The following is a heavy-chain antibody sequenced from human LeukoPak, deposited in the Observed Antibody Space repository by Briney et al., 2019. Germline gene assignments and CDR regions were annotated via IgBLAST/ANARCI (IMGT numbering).Heavy chain of an antibody. CDR2: INPSGGST. Sequence: ASVKVSCKSSGYTFTGYYMHWVRQAPGQGLEWMGIINPSGGSTSYAQKFQGRVTMTRDTSTSTVYMELSSLRSEDTAVYYCARVLKGSLGGSGWGSYYYYGMDVWGQGTTVTVSS. J-gene: IGHJ6*02. V-gene: IGHV1-46*01. D-gene: IGHD6-19*01. CDR3: ARVLKGSLGGSGWGSYYYYGMDV. CDR1: GYTFTGYY.